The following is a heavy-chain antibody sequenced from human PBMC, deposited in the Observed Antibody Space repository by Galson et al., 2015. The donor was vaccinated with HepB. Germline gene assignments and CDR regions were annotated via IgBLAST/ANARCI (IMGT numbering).Heavy chain of an antibody. J-gene: IGHJ4*02. CDR3: ARVKRPYLPGIAVAVDY. V-gene: IGHV3-7*01. Sequence: SLRLSCAASGFTFSSYWMSWVRQAPGKGLEWVANIKQDGSEKYYVDSVKGRFTISRDNSKNTLYLQMNSLRAEDTAVYYCARVKRPYLPGIAVAVDYWGQGTLVTVSS. CDR1: GFTFSSYW. D-gene: IGHD6-19*01. CDR2: IKQDGSEK.